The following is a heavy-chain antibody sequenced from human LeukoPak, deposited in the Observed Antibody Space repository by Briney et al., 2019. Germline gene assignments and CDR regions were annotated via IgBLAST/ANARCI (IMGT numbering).Heavy chain of an antibody. CDR2: IYYSGST. V-gene: IGHV4-59*11. D-gene: IGHD1-26*01. J-gene: IGHJ6*03. CDR3: ASSSSGITDYYYYYYMDV. Sequence: SETLSLTCTVSGGSISSHYWSWIRQPPGKGLEWIGYIYYSGSTNYNPSLKSRVTISVDTPKNQFSLKLSSVTAADTAVYYCASSSSGITDYYYYYYMDVWGKGTTVTVSS. CDR1: GGSISSHY.